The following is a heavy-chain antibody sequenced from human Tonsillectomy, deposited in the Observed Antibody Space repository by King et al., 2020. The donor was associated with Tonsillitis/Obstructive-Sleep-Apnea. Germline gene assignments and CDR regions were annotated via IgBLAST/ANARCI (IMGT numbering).Heavy chain of an antibody. V-gene: IGHV1-2*04. CDR3: ARGPTVTTFYYYYYYMDV. CDR1: GYTFTGYY. J-gene: IGHJ6*03. Sequence: QLVQSGAEVKKPGASVKVSCKASGYTFTGYYMHWMRQAPGQGLEWMGWINPNSGGTNYAQKFQGWVTMTRDTSISTAYMELSRLRSDDTAVYYCARGPTVTTFYYYYYYMDVWGKGTTVTVSS. D-gene: IGHD4-11*01. CDR2: INPNSGGT.